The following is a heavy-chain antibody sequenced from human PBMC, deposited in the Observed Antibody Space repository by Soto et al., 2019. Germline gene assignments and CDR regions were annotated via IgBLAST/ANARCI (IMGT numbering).Heavy chain of an antibody. J-gene: IGHJ6*03. Sequence: QDQLVQSGVEVKKPGASVKVSCKASGYSFTNYGITWVRQAPGQGFEWMGWISAYNGNTNYAQKFQGRVTLTTDASTSTAYLEFRSLRSDETAVYYCARDRGVAPPVAGHTHYYYYMDVWGKGTTVTVSS. CDR1: GYSFTNYG. D-gene: IGHD6-19*01. CDR3: ARDRGVAPPVAGHTHYYYYMDV. CDR2: ISAYNGNT. V-gene: IGHV1-18*01.